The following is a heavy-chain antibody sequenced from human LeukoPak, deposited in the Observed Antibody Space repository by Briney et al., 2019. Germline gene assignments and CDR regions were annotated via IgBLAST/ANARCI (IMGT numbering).Heavy chain of an antibody. Sequence: PGGSLRLSCTASGFTLSAFAMSWVRQAPGKGLEWASGSTGSVEYYASSVKGRFTISRDDSKNTLYLQMNSLGAEDTATYYCARGSDLASYNELEYWGQGTLVTVSS. J-gene: IGHJ4*02. CDR1: GFTLSAFA. CDR2: STGSVE. D-gene: IGHD2-21*01. V-gene: IGHV3-23*01. CDR3: ARGSDLASYNELEY.